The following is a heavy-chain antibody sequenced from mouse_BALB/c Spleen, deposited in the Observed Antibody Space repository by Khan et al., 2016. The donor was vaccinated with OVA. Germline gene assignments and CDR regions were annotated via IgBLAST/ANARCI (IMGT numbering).Heavy chain of an antibody. CDR1: GYTFTNYW. V-gene: IGHV1-69*02. CDR2: IYPSDSYT. CDR3: SRNVHLHFYAMDY. J-gene: IGHJ4*01. Sequence: QVQLKQSGTELVRPGASMKLSCKASGYTFTNYWINWVKQRPGQGLEWIGNIYPSDSYTNYNQKFKDKATLTVDESSSTAYMQLSSPTSEDSAVYYCSRNVHLHFYAMDYWDQGTSVTVSS.